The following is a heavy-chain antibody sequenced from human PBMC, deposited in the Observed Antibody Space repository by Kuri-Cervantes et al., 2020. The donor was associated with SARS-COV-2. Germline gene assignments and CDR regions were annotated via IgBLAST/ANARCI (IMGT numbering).Heavy chain of an antibody. J-gene: IGHJ4*02. CDR2: MNPNSGNT. Sequence: ASVKVSCKASGYTFTSYDINWVRQATGQGLEWMGWMNPNSGNTGYAQKFQGRVTITRNTSISTAYMELSSLRSEDTAVYYCAKGIPGIAAAGDYWGQGTLVTVST. V-gene: IGHV1-8*03. CDR1: GYTFTSYD. D-gene: IGHD6-13*01. CDR3: AKGIPGIAAAGDY.